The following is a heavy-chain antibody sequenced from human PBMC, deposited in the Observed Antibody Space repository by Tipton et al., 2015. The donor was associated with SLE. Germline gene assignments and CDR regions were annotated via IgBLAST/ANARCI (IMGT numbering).Heavy chain of an antibody. CDR3: ARSRADSGNYYAQEEYFDL. Sequence: TLSLTCTVSGGSISSSSYYWGWIRQPPGKGLEWIGSIYYSGSTYYNPSLKSRVTISVDTSKNQFSLKLSSVTAADTAVYYCARSRADSGNYYAQEEYFDLWGRGTLVIVSS. CDR1: GGSISSSSYY. D-gene: IGHD1-26*01. V-gene: IGHV4-39*07. CDR2: IYYSGST. J-gene: IGHJ2*01.